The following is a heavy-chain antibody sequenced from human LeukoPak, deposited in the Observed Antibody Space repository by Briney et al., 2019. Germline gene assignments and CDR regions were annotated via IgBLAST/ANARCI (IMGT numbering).Heavy chain of an antibody. CDR2: IYYSGST. V-gene: IGHV4-59*11. CDR1: GGSISSHY. D-gene: IGHD1-7*01. Sequence: SETLSLTCTVSGGSISSHYWSWIRQPPGKGLEWIGDIYYSGSTNYNPSLKSRLTISVDASKNQFSLNVTSVTAADAAVYYCARLELSYYYYYMDVWGKGTTVTVSS. CDR3: ARLELSYYYYYMDV. J-gene: IGHJ6*03.